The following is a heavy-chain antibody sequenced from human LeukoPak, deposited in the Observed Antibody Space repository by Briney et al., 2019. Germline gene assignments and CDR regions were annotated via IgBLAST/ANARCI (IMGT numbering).Heavy chain of an antibody. CDR2: IRYDGSNK. CDR1: GFTFSSFG. J-gene: IGHJ4*02. V-gene: IGHV3-30*02. CDR3: AKDPDGLRGFLTGYDY. D-gene: IGHD3-9*01. Sequence: GGSLRVSCAASGFTFSSFGMHWVRQAPGKGLEWVAFIRYDGSNKFYADSVEGRFTISRDNSKNTLYLQMNSLRAEDTAVYYCAKDPDGLRGFLTGYDYWGQRTLVTVSS.